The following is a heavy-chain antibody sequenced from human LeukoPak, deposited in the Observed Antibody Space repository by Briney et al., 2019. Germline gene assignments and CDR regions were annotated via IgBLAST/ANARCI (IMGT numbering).Heavy chain of an antibody. CDR1: GFSVSNNY. Sequence: GGSLRLSCAASGFSVSNNYMSWVRQAPGKGLEWVSLTYSGGSTYYADSVKGRFTISRDNSRNTLYLQMNSLRVEDTAVHYCVRVRGSYPNNNFDYWGQGTLVTVSS. J-gene: IGHJ4*02. D-gene: IGHD1-26*01. CDR3: VRVRGSYPNNNFDY. V-gene: IGHV3-53*01. CDR2: TYSGGST.